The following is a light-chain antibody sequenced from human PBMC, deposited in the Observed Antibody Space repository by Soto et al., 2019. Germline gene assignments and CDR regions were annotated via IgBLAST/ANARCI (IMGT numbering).Light chain of an antibody. CDR2: EVS. J-gene: IGLJ3*02. CDR3: SSYAGSNNWV. Sequence: QSVLTQPPSASGSPGQSVTISCTGTSSDVGDYNFVSWFQQHPGKAPKLMIYEVSKRPSGVPDRFSGSKSGNTASLTVSGPQAEDEADYYCSSYAGSNNWVFGGGTKRTVL. CDR1: SSDVGDYNF. V-gene: IGLV2-8*01.